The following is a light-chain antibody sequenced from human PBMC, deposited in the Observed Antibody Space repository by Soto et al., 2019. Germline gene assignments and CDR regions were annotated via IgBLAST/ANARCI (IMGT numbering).Light chain of an antibody. V-gene: IGKV1-5*03. CDR1: QSISSW. J-gene: IGKJ1*01. CDR3: QQYNSYPWT. Sequence: DIQMTQSPSTLSASVGDRVTITCRASQSISSWLAWYQQKPGKAPKLLIYKASTLESGVPSNFSGSGSGTEFTLTNNSLQPEAFATYYCQQYNSYPWTFGQGTKVDVK. CDR2: KAS.